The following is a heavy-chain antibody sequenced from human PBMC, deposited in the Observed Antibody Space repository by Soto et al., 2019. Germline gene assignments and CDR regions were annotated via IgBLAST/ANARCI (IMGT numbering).Heavy chain of an antibody. CDR3: ARAARVLHDAFNI. Sequence: ASVKVSCKASGYTFTGYYMHWVRQAPGQGLEWMGWINPNSGGTNYAQKFQGWVTMTRDTSISTAYMELSRLRSDDTAVYYCARAARVLHDAFNIWGQGTMVTVSS. V-gene: IGHV1-2*04. J-gene: IGHJ3*02. CDR1: GYTFTGYY. D-gene: IGHD6-25*01. CDR2: INPNSGGT.